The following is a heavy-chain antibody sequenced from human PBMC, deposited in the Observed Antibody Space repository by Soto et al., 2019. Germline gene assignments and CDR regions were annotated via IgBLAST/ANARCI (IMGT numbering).Heavy chain of an antibody. CDR2: IYYSGST. J-gene: IGHJ4*02. V-gene: IGHV4-59*01. CDR3: ARVGLGGYFDY. D-gene: IGHD7-27*01. CDR1: GGSISSYY. Sequence: PSETLSLTCTVSGGSISSYYWSWIRQPPGKGLEWIGYIYYSGSTNYNPSLKSRVTISVDTSKNQFSLKLSSVTAADTAVYYCARVGLGGYFDYWGQGTLVTVSS.